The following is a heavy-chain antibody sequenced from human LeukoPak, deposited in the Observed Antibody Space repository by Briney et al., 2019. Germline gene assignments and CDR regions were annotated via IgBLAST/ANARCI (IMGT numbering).Heavy chain of an antibody. CDR1: GGSFSGYY. V-gene: IGHV4-34*01. Sequence: SETLSLTCAVYGGSFSGYYWSWIRRPPGKGLEWIGEINHSGSTNYNPSLKSRVTISVDTSKNQFSLKLSSVTAADTAVYYCARVVFCSGGSCYRYYFDYWGQGTLVTVSS. D-gene: IGHD2-15*01. J-gene: IGHJ4*02. CDR2: INHSGST. CDR3: ARVVFCSGGSCYRYYFDY.